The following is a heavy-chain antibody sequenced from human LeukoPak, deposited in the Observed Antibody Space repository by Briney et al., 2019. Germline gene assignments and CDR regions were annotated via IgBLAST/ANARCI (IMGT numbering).Heavy chain of an antibody. V-gene: IGHV3-7*01. D-gene: IGHD3-22*01. CDR3: ARVGNYDSSGYSYYYYYMDV. CDR1: GFTFSSYW. Sequence: GGSLRLSCAASGFTFSSYWMSWVRQAPGKGLEWVVNIKQDGSEKYYVDSGKGRFTISRDSAKNSLYLQMNSLRAEDTAVYYCARVGNYDSSGYSYYYYYMDVWGKGTTVTISS. J-gene: IGHJ6*03. CDR2: IKQDGSEK.